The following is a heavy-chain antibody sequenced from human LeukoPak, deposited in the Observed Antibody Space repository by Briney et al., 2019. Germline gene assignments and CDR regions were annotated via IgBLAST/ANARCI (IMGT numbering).Heavy chain of an antibody. CDR3: TRYNNDHFDY. V-gene: IGHV3-9*01. CDR1: GFTFDDYA. CDR2: ISWNSGSI. J-gene: IGHJ4*02. D-gene: IGHD5-24*01. Sequence: GRSLRLSCAAPGFTFDDYAMHWVRQAPGKGLEWVSGISWNSGSIGYADSVKGRFTISRDNSKNTMSVQMDDLRAEDTAVYYCTRYNNDHFDYWGQGTLVTVSS.